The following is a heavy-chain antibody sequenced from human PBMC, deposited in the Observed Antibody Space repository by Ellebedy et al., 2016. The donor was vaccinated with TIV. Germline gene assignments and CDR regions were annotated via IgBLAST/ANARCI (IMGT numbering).Heavy chain of an antibody. Sequence: AASVKVSCKVSGYTLTELSMHWVRQAPGQGLEWMGWINPNSGGTNYAQKFQGWVTMTRDTSISTAYMELSRLRSDDTAVYYCSRESVGYYDSSGDHDAFDIWGQGTMVTVSS. CDR3: SRESVGYYDSSGDHDAFDI. D-gene: IGHD3-22*01. CDR1: GYTLTELS. V-gene: IGHV1-2*04. CDR2: INPNSGGT. J-gene: IGHJ3*02.